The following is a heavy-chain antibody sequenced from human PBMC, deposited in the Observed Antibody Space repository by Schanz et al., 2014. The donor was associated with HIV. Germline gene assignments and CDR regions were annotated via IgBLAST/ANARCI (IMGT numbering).Heavy chain of an antibody. V-gene: IGHV3-13*01. CDR2: ITTTGDT. CDR3: ARAKIDVGWLLRRNLWYFDL. CDR1: GFIFSNHD. Sequence: EVQLVESGGGLVQPGGSLRLSCLASGFIFSNHDMHWVRQETGKSLEWVSSITTTGDTFYPGSVKGRFTISREDAKNSLYLQMSSLRPGDTAVYYCARAKIDVGWLLRRNLWYFDLWGRGTLVSVSS. J-gene: IGHJ2*01. D-gene: IGHD2-15*01.